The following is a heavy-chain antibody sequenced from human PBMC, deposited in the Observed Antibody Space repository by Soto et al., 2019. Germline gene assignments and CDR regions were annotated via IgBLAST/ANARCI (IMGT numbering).Heavy chain of an antibody. CDR1: GGSISSGGYS. Sequence: SETLSLTCAVSGGSISSGGYSWSWIRQPPGKGLEWIGYIYHSGSTYYNPSLKSRVTISVDRSKNQFSLNLTSVTAADTALYYRDRGRLVRGFGWFDTWGQGTPVTVSS. D-gene: IGHD3-10*01. J-gene: IGHJ5*02. CDR2: IYHSGST. V-gene: IGHV4-30-2*01. CDR3: DRGRLVRGFGWFDT.